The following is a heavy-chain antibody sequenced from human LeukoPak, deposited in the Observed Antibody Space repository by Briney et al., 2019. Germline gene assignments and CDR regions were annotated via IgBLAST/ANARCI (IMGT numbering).Heavy chain of an antibody. J-gene: IGHJ4*02. Sequence: PSETLSLTCAVSGGSISSGGYSWSWIRQPPGKGLEWIGYIYHSGSTNYNPSLKSRVTISVDTSKNQFSLKLSSVTAADTAVYYCARRSIAARSSGGIPFDYWGQGTLVTVSS. CDR3: ARRSIAARSSGGIPFDY. CDR2: IYHSGST. D-gene: IGHD6-6*01. CDR1: GGSISSGGYS. V-gene: IGHV4-30-2*01.